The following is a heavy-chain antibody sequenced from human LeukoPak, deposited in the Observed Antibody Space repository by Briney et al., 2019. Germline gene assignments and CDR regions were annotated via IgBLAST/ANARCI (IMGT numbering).Heavy chain of an antibody. CDR1: GGSISSSSYY. CDR2: IYYSGST. CDR3: ARIVGVLYFDY. V-gene: IGHV4-39*01. D-gene: IGHD3-16*01. J-gene: IGHJ4*02. Sequence: SETLSLTCTVSGGSISSSSYYWGWIRQPPGKGLEWIGSIYYSGSTYYNPSLKSRVTISVDTSKNQFSLKLSSVTAADTAVYYCARIVGVLYFDYWGQGTLVTVSS.